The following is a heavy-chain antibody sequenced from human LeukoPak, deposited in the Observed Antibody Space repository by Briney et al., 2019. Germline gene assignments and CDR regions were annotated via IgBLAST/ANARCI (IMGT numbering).Heavy chain of an antibody. V-gene: IGHV3-48*01. J-gene: IGHJ4*02. D-gene: IGHD6-13*01. CDR1: GFTFSSYS. CDR2: ISSSSSTI. CDR3: ASELAAAGDY. Sequence: GGSLRLSCAASGFTFSSYSMNWVRQAPGKGLEWVSYISSSSSTIYYADSVKGRFTISRDNAKNSLYLQMNSLRAEDTAVYYCASELAAAGDYWGQGTLVTVSS.